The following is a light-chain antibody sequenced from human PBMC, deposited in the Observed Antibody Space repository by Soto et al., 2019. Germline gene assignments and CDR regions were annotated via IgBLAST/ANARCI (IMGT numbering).Light chain of an antibody. V-gene: IGKV2-28*01. CDR1: QSLLHSNGYNY. CDR3: QHYNSYSEA. Sequence: DIVMTQSPLSPPVTPGEPASVSCSSTQSLLHSNGYNYLDWYLQKPGQSPQLLIYLGSYRASGVPDRFSGSGSGTEFTLTISSLQPDDFATYYCQHYNSYSEAFGQGTKVDI. J-gene: IGKJ1*01. CDR2: LGS.